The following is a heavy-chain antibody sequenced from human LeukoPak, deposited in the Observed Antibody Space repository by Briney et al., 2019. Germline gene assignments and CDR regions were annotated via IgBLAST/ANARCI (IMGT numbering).Heavy chain of an antibody. CDR3: ARASSYNDATRYNLAWFGP. D-gene: IGHD3-16*01. CDR2: INHSGST. CDR1: GGPFSGFF. J-gene: IGHJ5*02. V-gene: IGHV4-34*01. Sequence: PSETLSLTCADYGGPFSGFFWSWIRQPPGKGLEWIGEINHSGSTNYNPSLKSRVTISIDTSKKQFSPKLTSVTAADTAVYYCARASSYNDATRYNLAWFGPWGQGTLVTVPS.